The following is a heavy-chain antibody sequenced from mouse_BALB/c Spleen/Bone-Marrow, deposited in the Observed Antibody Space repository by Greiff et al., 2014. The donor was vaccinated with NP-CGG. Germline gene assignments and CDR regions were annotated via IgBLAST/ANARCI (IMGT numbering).Heavy chain of an antibody. CDR2: IHPNSGNT. V-gene: IGHV1S130*01. CDR3: ANYYGSSSY. CDR1: GYTFTSSW. J-gene: IGHJ2*01. Sequence: QVQLQQSASVLVRPGASVKLSCKASGYTFTSSWMHWAKQRPGQGLEWIGEIHPNSGNTNYNEKFKGKATLTVDTSSSTAYVDLSSLTPEDSAVYYCANYYGSSSYWGQGTTLTVSS. D-gene: IGHD1-1*01.